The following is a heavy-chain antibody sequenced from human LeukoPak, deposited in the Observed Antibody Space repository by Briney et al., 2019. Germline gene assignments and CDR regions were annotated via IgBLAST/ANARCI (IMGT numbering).Heavy chain of an antibody. CDR3: VRGYCSGGGCYYFDY. J-gene: IGHJ4*02. V-gene: IGHV3-48*04. CDR1: GFTFGSYS. Sequence: GGSLRLSCVGSGFTFGSYSMNWVRHAPGKGLEWVSYIGHTGSITDYADSVKGRFTISRDNAKNSLYLQMNTLRAEDTAVYYCVRGYCSGGGCYYFDYWGQGTLVTVSS. D-gene: IGHD2-15*01. CDR2: IGHTGSIT.